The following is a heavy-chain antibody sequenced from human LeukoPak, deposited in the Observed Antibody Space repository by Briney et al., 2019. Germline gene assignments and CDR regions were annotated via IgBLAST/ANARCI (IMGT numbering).Heavy chain of an antibody. CDR1: GYTFTGYY. CDR2: INPNSGGT. V-gene: IGHV1-2*02. D-gene: IGHD3-10*01. J-gene: IGHJ5*02. CDR3: AREGIGSGSYYYWFDP. Sequence: ASVKVSCKASGYTFTGYYMHWVRQAPGQGLEWMGWINPNSGGTNYAQKFQGRVTMTRDTSISTAYMELSRLRSDDTAVYYCAREGIGSGSYYYWFDPWGQGNLVTVSS.